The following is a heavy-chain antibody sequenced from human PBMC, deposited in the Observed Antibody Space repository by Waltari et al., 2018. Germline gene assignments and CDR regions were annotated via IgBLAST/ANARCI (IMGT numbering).Heavy chain of an antibody. V-gene: IGHV3-74*01. J-gene: IGHJ6*02. D-gene: IGHD2-15*01. Sequence: VQLVESGGGLVQPGGSLRLSWEASGFTFSSYWMHWVRLVPGKGLVWVSAITSDGSRTRYADSVKGRFTISRDNAYNTLYLQMNSLRAEDTAVYYCATHRPGGYGMDVWGHGTTVTVSS. CDR3: ATHRPGGYGMDV. CDR1: GFTFSSYW. CDR2: ITSDGSRT.